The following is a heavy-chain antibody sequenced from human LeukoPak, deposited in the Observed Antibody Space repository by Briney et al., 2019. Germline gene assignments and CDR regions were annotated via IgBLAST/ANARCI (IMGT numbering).Heavy chain of an antibody. CDR1: GGSISSSSYY. V-gene: IGHV4-39*01. D-gene: IGHD3-3*01. CDR3: ANQIRFYGMDV. Sequence: SETLSLTCTVSGGSISSSSYYWGWILQPPGKGLEWIGSIYYSGSTYYNPSLKSRVTISVDTSKNQFSLKLSSVTAADTAVYYCANQIRFYGMDVWGQGTTVTVSS. CDR2: IYYSGST. J-gene: IGHJ6*02.